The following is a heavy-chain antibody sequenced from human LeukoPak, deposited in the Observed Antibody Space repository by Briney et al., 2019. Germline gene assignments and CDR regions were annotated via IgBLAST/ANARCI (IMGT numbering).Heavy chain of an antibody. CDR2: IYYSGST. Sequence: PSETLSLTCTVSGGSISSYYWSWIRQPPGKGLEWIGYIYYSGSTNYNPSLKSRVTISVDTSKNQFSLKLSSVTAADTAVYYCATGDMVRSDYFDYWGQGTLVTVSS. CDR1: GGSISSYY. V-gene: IGHV4-59*08. D-gene: IGHD3-10*01. J-gene: IGHJ4*02. CDR3: ATGDMVRSDYFDY.